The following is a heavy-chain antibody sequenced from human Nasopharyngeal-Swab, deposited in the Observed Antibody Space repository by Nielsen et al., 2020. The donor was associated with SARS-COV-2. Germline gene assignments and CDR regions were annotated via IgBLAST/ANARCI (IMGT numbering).Heavy chain of an antibody. CDR1: GFTFSSYG. CDR2: IWYDGSNK. Sequence: EGSLRLSCAASGFTFSSYGMHWVRQAPGKGLEWVAVIWYDGSNKYYADSVKGRFTISRDNSKNTLYLQMNSLRAEDTAVYYCARGPRLLRFLEWLFSLDAFDIWGQGTMVTVSS. J-gene: IGHJ3*02. V-gene: IGHV3-33*01. CDR3: ARGPRLLRFLEWLFSLDAFDI. D-gene: IGHD3-3*01.